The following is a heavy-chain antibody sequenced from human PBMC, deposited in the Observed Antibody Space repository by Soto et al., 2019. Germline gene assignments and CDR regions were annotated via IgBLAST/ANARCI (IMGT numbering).Heavy chain of an antibody. J-gene: IGHJ4*02. CDR2: ISSSSSYT. Sequence: QVQLVESGGGLVKPGGSLRLSCAASGFTFSDYYMSWIRQAPGKGLEWVSYISSSSSYTNYADSVKGRFTISRDNAKNSLFLQMNSLRAEDTAVYYCASDHHRYSGYEDVDYWGQRTLVTVSS. D-gene: IGHD5-12*01. CDR3: ASDHHRYSGYEDVDY. CDR1: GFTFSDYY. V-gene: IGHV3-11*05.